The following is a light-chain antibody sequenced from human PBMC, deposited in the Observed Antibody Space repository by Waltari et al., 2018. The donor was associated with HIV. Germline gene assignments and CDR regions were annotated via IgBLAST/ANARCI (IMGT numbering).Light chain of an antibody. V-gene: IGKV3-20*01. CDR1: EAISLRY. CDR2: GAY. J-gene: IGKJ4*02. Sequence: VLTQSPGTLSLSPGERVTISCRASEAISLRYVAWYHQRPGQAPRLLIYGAYSRATDIPDKFSGSGSGRDFTLTIKSLQPEDSGLYHCQQYGNPPITFGGGTTVEI. CDR3: QQYGNPPIT.